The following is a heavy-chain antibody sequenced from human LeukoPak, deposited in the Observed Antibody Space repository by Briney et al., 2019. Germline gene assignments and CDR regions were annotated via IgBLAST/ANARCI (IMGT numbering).Heavy chain of an antibody. CDR1: GFTFSSYW. V-gene: IGHV3-23*01. CDR3: AKLIGSSSDIG. Sequence: PGGSLRLSCAASGFTFSSYWMSWVRQAPGKGLEWVSSISDTGDDTYFADSVKGRFSISRDNSKNTLYLQMNGLRVEDTAVYFCAKLIGSSSDIGWGQGTLVTVSS. D-gene: IGHD6-6*01. J-gene: IGHJ4*02. CDR2: ISDTGDDT.